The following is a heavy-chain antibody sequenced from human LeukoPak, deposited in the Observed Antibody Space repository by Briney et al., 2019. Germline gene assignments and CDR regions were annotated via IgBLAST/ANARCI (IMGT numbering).Heavy chain of an antibody. Sequence: GGSLRLSCAASGFTLSNYAMHWARQAPGKGLEWVAFISHDRSNNCHADSVKGRFTISRDNSKNTLYLQMNSLRAEDTAVYYCARVNPTNSGFYTYWGQGTLVTVSS. CDR2: ISHDRSNN. D-gene: IGHD3-22*01. CDR3: ARVNPTNSGFYTY. CDR1: GFTLSNYA. J-gene: IGHJ1*01. V-gene: IGHV3-30-3*01.